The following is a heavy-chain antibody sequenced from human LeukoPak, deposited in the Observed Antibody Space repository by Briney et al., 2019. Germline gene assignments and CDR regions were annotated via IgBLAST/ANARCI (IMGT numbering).Heavy chain of an antibody. J-gene: IGHJ4*02. CDR2: INPNSGGT. CDR3: AREPGDGGYDNFDY. CDR1: GYTFTGYY. Sequence: VASVKVSCKASGYTFTGYYMHWVRQAPGQGLEWMGWINPNSGGTNYAQKFQGRVTMTRDTSISTAYMELSRLRSDDTAVYYCAREPGDGGYDNFDYWGQGTLVTLSS. V-gene: IGHV1-2*02. D-gene: IGHD5-12*01.